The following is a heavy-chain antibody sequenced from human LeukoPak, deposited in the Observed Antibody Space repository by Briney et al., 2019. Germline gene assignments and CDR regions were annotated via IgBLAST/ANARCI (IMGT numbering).Heavy chain of an antibody. CDR3: AREWSSSSGKAFDY. Sequence: PGGSLRLSCAASGFTFSSYSTNWVRQAPGKGLEWVSYIGSSSSTLYYADSVKGRFTLSRDNAKNSLYLQMNSLRAEDSAVYYCAREWSSSSGKAFDYWGQGTLATVSS. CDR2: IGSSSSTL. V-gene: IGHV3-48*04. CDR1: GFTFSSYS. D-gene: IGHD6-6*01. J-gene: IGHJ4*02.